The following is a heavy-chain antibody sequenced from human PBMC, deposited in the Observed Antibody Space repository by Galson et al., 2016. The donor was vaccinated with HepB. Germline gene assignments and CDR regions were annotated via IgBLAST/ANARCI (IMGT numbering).Heavy chain of an antibody. CDR2: IWYDGNKT. V-gene: IGHV3-33*06. D-gene: IGHD3-10*01. CDR1: GFNFRACG. CDR3: AKERGFYASRSFASYDF. J-gene: IGHJ4*02. Sequence: SLRLSCAASGFNFRACGMHWLRQAPGRGLEWVALIWYDGNKTYYADSVKGRFTISRGNSKNILYLQMNSLRAEDTAIYYCAKERGFYASRSFASYDFWGQGTLVTVSS.